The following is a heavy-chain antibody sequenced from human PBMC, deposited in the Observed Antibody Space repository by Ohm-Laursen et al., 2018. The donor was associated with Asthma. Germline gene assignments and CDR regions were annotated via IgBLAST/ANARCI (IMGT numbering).Heavy chain of an antibody. J-gene: IGHJ5*02. D-gene: IGHD3-16*01. CDR2: IYYSGST. CDR3: ARHNWGDSGVLPRWFDP. CDR1: GGSISSGDYY. Sequence: SQTLSLTCTVSGGSISSGDYYWSWIRQPPGKGLEWIGYIYYSGSTYYNPSLKSRVTMSVDPSKNQFSLQLYSVTAADTAVYFCARHNWGDSGVLPRWFDPWGQGTLVTVSS. V-gene: IGHV4-30-4*01.